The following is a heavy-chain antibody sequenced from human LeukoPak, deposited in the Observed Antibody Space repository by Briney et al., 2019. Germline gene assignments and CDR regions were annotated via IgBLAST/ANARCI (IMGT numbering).Heavy chain of an antibody. CDR2: ISSSSSYI. D-gene: IGHD6-6*01. CDR1: GFTFSSYS. J-gene: IGHJ4*02. Sequence: GGSLRLSCAASGFTFSSYSMNWVRQAPGKGLEWVSSISSSSSYIYYADSVKGRFTISRDNAKNSLYLQMNSLRAEDTAVYYCARDERSFSSCFDYWGQGTLVTVSS. CDR3: ARDERSFSSCFDY. V-gene: IGHV3-21*01.